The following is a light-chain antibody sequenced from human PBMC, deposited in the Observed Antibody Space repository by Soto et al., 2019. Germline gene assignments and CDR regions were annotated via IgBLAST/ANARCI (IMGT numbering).Light chain of an antibody. V-gene: IGLV2-11*01. CDR1: SSDVGGYNY. J-gene: IGLJ1*01. Sequence: QSVLTQPRSGSGSPGQSVTISCTGTSSDVGGYNYVSWYQQHPGKAPKHMIYDVSKRPSGVPDRFSGSKSGNTASLTISGLQVVFYADYYSCSYAGVATYVF. CDR3: CSYAGVATYV. CDR2: DVS.